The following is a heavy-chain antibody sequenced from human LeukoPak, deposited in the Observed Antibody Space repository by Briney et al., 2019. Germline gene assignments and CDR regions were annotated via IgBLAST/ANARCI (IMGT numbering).Heavy chain of an antibody. V-gene: IGHV3-48*03. Sequence: GGSLRLSCAASGFTFSSYEMNWVRQAPGKGLEWVSYISSSGSTVYYADSVKGRFTISRDNAKNTLYLQMGSLRAEDMAVYYCARAPAAGIGQYFQHWGQGTLVTVSS. CDR3: ARAPAAGIGQYFQH. CDR2: ISSSGSTV. J-gene: IGHJ1*01. CDR1: GFTFSSYE. D-gene: IGHD6-13*01.